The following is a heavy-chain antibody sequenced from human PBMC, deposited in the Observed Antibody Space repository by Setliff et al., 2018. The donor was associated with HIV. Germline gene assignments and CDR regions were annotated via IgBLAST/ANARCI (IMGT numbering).Heavy chain of an antibody. CDR3: ARRGWSGYKSFDS. CDR2: INHSGST. CDR1: GASFSDYY. Sequence: SETLSLTCAVYGASFSDYYWTWIRQPPGKGLEWIGEINHSGSTNYNPSLKSRVTILVDTSKNQFSLKLTSVTAADTAVYYCARRGWSGYKSFDSWGQGALVTVSS. V-gene: IGHV4-34*01. J-gene: IGHJ4*02. D-gene: IGHD6-25*01.